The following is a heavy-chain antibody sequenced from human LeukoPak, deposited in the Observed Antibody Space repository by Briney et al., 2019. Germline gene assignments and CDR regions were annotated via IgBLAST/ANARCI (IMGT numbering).Heavy chain of an antibody. CDR1: GFTFSSYA. J-gene: IGHJ4*02. D-gene: IGHD2-2*02. CDR3: ANDPDTYCSSTSCYTGY. Sequence: GGSLRLSCAASGFTFSSYAMSWVRQAPGKGLEWVSAISGSGGSTYYADSVKGRFTISRDNSKNTLYLQMNSLRVEDTAVYYCANDPDTYCSSTSCYTGYWGQGTLVTVSS. V-gene: IGHV3-23*01. CDR2: ISGSGGST.